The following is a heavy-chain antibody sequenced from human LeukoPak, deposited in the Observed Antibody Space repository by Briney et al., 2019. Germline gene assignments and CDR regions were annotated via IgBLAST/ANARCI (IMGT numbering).Heavy chain of an antibody. CDR1: GGSFSGYY. V-gene: IGHV4-34*01. D-gene: IGHD6-19*01. J-gene: IGHJ4*02. CDR2: INHSGST. Sequence: SETLSLTCAVYGGSFSGYYWSWIRQPPGKGLEWIGEINHSGSTNHNPSLKSRVTISVDTSKNQFSLKLSSVTAADTAVYYCASRIAVTPGNFDYWGQGTLVTVSS. CDR3: ASRIAVTPGNFDY.